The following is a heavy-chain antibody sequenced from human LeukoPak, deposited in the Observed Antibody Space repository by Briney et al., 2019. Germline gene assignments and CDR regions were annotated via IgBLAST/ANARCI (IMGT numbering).Heavy chain of an antibody. D-gene: IGHD1-26*01. V-gene: IGHV3-48*01. CDR3: AREVGATKYDY. J-gene: IGHJ4*02. CDR2: ISSSSSTI. Sequence: GGSLRLSCAASGFTFSSYSMNWVRQAPGKGLEWVSYISSSSSTIYYADSVKGRFTISRDNAKNSLYLQMNSLRAEDTAVYYCAREVGATKYDYWGQGTLVTVSS. CDR1: GFTFSSYS.